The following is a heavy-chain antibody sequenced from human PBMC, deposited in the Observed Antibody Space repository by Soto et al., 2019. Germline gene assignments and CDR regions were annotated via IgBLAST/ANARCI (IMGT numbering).Heavy chain of an antibody. Sequence: ASVKVSCKASGYTFTSYYMHWVRQAPGQGLECMGIINPSGGSTSYAQKFQGRVTMTRDTSTSTVYMELSSLRSEDTAVYYCARENQRRWLQACYYFDYWGQGTLVTVSS. CDR2: INPSGGST. D-gene: IGHD5-12*01. CDR1: GYTFTSYY. CDR3: ARENQRRWLQACYYFDY. V-gene: IGHV1-46*01. J-gene: IGHJ4*02.